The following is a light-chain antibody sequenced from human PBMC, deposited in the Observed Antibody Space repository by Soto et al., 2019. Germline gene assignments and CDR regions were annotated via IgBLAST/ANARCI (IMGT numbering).Light chain of an antibody. CDR2: KAS. CDR3: LQHHTYPWT. CDR1: QSISSW. V-gene: IGKV1-5*03. J-gene: IGKJ1*01. Sequence: DIQMTQSPSTLSASVGDRVTITCRASQSISSWLAWFQQKPGKAPKLLIYKASSLESGVPSRFSGSGSGTEFTLTISSLQPEDFAIYYCLQHHTYPWTFGQGTKVDIK.